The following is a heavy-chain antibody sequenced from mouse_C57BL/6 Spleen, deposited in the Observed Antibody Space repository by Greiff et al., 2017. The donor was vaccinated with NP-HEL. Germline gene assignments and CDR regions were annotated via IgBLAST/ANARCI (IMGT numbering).Heavy chain of an antibody. D-gene: IGHD2-3*01. CDR2: INPGSGGT. CDR1: GYAFTNYL. V-gene: IGHV1-54*01. J-gene: IGHJ4*01. Sequence: VQLQQSGAELVRPGTSVKVSCKASGYAFTNYLIEWVKQRPGQGLEWIGVINPGSGGTNYNEKFKGKATLTADKSSSTAYMQLSSLTSEDSAVYFCARLYDGYYYAMDYWGQGTSVTGSS. CDR3: ARLYDGYYYAMDY.